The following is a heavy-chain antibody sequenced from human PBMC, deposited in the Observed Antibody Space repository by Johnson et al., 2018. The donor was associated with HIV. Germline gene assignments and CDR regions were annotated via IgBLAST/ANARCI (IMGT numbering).Heavy chain of an antibody. CDR3: ARGPHEVVVVAATSAFDI. CDR2: ISYDGSNK. D-gene: IGHD2-15*01. V-gene: IGHV3-30-3*01. CDR1: GFTFSIYA. Sequence: HVYLVASGESLVQPGGSLRLSCSASGFTFSIYAMHWVRQAPGKGLEWVAVISYDGSNKYYADSVKCRFTISRDNSKNTLYLQMNSLRAEDTAVYYCARGPHEVVVVAATSAFDIWGQGTMVTVSS. J-gene: IGHJ3*02.